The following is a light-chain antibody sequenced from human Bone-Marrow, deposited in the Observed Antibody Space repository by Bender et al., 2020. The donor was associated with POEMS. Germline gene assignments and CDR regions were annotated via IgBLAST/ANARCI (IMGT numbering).Light chain of an antibody. V-gene: IGLV3-21*02. CDR2: DDS. J-gene: IGLJ1*01. CDR3: QVWDNGSDHLV. CDR1: NIGRKS. Sequence: YVLTQPPSVSAAPGQTAVITCGGNNIGRKSVHWYQQKSGQAPVLVVYDDSDRPSGVPERFSGSRSGNPATLTISRVEVGDEADYYCQVWDNGSDHLVFGSGTRVTVV.